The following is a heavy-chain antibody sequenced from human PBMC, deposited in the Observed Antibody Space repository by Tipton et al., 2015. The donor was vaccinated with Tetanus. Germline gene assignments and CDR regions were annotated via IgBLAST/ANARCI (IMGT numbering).Heavy chain of an antibody. Sequence: SLRLSCSVSGFLFSSYTMNWVRQALGRGLECVSSISSTTSYIYYSDSVKGRFTISRDNAKNSLYLQMNSLTADDTAVYFCASGSSLDYWGQGILVPVAS. CDR1: GFLFSSYT. CDR3: ASGSSLDY. V-gene: IGHV3-21*01. D-gene: IGHD6-6*01. CDR2: ISSTTSYI. J-gene: IGHJ4*02.